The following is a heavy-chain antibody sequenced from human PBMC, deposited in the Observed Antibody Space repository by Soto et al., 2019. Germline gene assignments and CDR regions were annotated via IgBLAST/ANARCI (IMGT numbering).Heavy chain of an antibody. CDR1: GYTFTSYD. CDR2: MNPDSGDT. D-gene: IGHD3-10*01. CDR3: ARGFRLDYFDY. Sequence: ASVKVSCKASGYTFTSYDITWVRQATGQGLEWMGWMNPDSGDTGYAQKFQGRVTMTRDTSITTAYMELSSLRSEDTAMYYCARGFRLDYFDYWGQRALVTVSS. J-gene: IGHJ4*02. V-gene: IGHV1-8*01.